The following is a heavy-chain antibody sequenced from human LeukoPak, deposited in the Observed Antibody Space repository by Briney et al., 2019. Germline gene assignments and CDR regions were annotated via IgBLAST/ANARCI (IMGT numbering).Heavy chain of an antibody. J-gene: IGHJ3*02. CDR2: ISSSSSYI. D-gene: IGHD1-26*01. CDR1: GFTFSSYS. CDR3: ARDSEGLIVGEPPVDI. Sequence: PGGSLRLSCAASGFTFSSYSMNWVRQAPGKGLEWVSSISSSSSYIYYADSVKGRFTISRDNAKNSLYLQMNSLRAEDTAVYYCARDSEGLIVGEPPVDIWGQGTMVTVSS. V-gene: IGHV3-21*01.